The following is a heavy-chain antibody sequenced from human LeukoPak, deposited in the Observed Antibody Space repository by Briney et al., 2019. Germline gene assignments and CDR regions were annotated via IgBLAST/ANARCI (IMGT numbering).Heavy chain of an antibody. Sequence: PVKVSCKASGGTFSSYDITWVRQAPGQGLEWMGGIIPIFGTANYAQKFRGRVTITADESTSTAYMELSSLRSEDTAVYYCARGGYCSSTSCYPDYYYYYMDVWGKGTTVTVSS. CDR1: GGTFSSYD. V-gene: IGHV1-69*13. J-gene: IGHJ6*03. D-gene: IGHD2-2*01. CDR2: IIPIFGTA. CDR3: ARGGYCSSTSCYPDYYYYYMDV.